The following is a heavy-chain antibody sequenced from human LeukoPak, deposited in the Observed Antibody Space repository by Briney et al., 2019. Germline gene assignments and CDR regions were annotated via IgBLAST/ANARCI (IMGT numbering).Heavy chain of an antibody. D-gene: IGHD5-12*01. V-gene: IGHV1-69*05. J-gene: IGHJ6*03. Sequence: GASVKVACKASGGTFSSYAISWVRQPPGKGREWMGRILPIFGTENYAQKFRGRVTITTHESTRTAYMAPSRLRSEDTAVYYCARGGYSGYDYYYYDYMDVWGKGATVTVSS. CDR2: ILPIFGTE. CDR3: ARGGYSGYDYYYYDYMDV. CDR1: GGTFSSYA.